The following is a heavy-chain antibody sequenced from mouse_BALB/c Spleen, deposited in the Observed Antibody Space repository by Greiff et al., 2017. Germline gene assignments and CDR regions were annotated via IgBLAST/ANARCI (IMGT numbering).Heavy chain of an antibody. CDR2: ILPGSGST. CDR3: ARDDGYYAMDY. CDR1: GYTFSSYW. D-gene: IGHD2-3*01. V-gene: IGHV1-9*01. Sequence: VKLMESGAELMKPGASVKISCKATGYTFSSYWIEWVKQRPGHGLEWIGEILPGSGSTNYNEKFKGKATFTADTSSNTAYMQLSSLTSEDSAVYYCARDDGYYAMDYWGQGTSVTVSS. J-gene: IGHJ4*01.